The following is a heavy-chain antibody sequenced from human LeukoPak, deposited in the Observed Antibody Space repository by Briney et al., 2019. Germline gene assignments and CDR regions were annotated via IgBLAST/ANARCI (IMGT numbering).Heavy chain of an antibody. D-gene: IGHD3-9*01. CDR2: ISGRDSGT. Sequence: GGSLRLSCAASGFTFSNYAMSWVRQAPGKGLEWVSAISGRDSGTYYADSVKGRFPISRDNSRNTLYLQMNSLRAEDTAVYYCAKWGDYDILTGYYDSDYWGQGTQVTVSS. CDR3: AKWGDYDILTGYYDSDY. J-gene: IGHJ4*02. V-gene: IGHV3-23*01. CDR1: GFTFSNYA.